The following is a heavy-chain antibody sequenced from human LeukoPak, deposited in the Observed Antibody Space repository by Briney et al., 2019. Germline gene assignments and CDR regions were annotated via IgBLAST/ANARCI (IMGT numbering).Heavy chain of an antibody. CDR1: GFNFNTYS. V-gene: IGHV3-21*01. J-gene: IGHJ4*02. D-gene: IGHD3/OR15-3a*01. Sequence: GGSPRLSCAASGFNFNTYSMTWVRQAPGKGLEWVSSIDGGSTYKYYADSLKGRFIISRDNTKNSLFLQINSLRPEDTAVYFCVRGTGEGRYWGQGILVTVSS. CDR3: VRGTGEGRY. CDR2: IDGGSTYK.